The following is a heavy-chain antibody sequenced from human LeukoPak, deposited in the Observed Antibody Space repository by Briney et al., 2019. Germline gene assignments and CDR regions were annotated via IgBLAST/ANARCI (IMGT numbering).Heavy chain of an antibody. V-gene: IGHV4-59*11. J-gene: IGHJ4*02. CDR1: GGSISPHY. Sequence: SETLSLTCTVSGGSISPHYWNWIRQPPGEGLEWIGYIYYTGATNYNPSLKSRVIISVDTSKNQFSLNLRSVTAADTAVYFCARSLNFAYGYNYWGQGTLVTVSS. CDR3: ARSLNFAYGYNY. D-gene: IGHD5-12*01. CDR2: IYYTGAT.